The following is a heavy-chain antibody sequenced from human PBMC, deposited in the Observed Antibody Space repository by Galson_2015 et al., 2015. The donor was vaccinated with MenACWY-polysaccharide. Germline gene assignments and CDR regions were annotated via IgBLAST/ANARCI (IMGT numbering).Heavy chain of an antibody. D-gene: IGHD1-26*01. Sequence: SLRLSCAASGLTFSSYGMSWVRQAPGKGLEWVSRISGSGGSTFYADSVKGRFTISRDNSKNTLSLQVNSLRAEDTAKYYCAKDLRVGATAGSELDFWGQGTLVTASS. CDR1: GLTFSSYG. CDR2: ISGSGGST. CDR3: AKDLRVGATAGSELDF. V-gene: IGHV3-23*01. J-gene: IGHJ4*02.